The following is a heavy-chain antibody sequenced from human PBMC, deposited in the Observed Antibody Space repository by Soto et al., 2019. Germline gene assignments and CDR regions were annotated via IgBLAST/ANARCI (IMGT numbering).Heavy chain of an antibody. Sequence: EVQLLESGGGLVQPGGSLRLCCAASGFTFSSYAMSWVRQAPGKGLEWVSGISGSGGSTYYADSVKGRFTISRYNSKNPVYLQMNSLRAEDTAVDYCARDRVVTGIMGAFVYWGQGTLVTVSS. CDR1: GFTFSSYA. V-gene: IGHV3-23*01. D-gene: IGHD2-21*02. CDR3: ARDRVVTGIMGAFVY. CDR2: ISGSGGST. J-gene: IGHJ4*02.